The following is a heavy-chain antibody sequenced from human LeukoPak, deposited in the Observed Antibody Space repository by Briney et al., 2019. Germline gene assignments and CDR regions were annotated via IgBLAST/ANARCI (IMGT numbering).Heavy chain of an antibody. Sequence: PSETLSLTCTVSGGSISSSSYYWGWIRQPPGKGLEWIGSFYCSGSTYYNPSLKSRVTISVDTSKNQFSLKLSSVTAADTAVYYCTRQGSLGTSGYYYWGQGTLVTVSS. CDR2: FYCSGST. J-gene: IGHJ4*02. V-gene: IGHV4-39*01. CDR3: TRQGSLGTSGYYY. D-gene: IGHD3-22*01. CDR1: GGSISSSSYY.